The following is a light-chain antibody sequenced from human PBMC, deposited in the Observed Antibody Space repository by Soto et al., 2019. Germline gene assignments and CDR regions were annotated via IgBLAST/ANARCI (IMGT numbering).Light chain of an antibody. CDR2: DAS. CDR3: QQRGSWPRT. CDR1: QSVGSY. J-gene: IGKJ2*01. V-gene: IGKV3-11*01. Sequence: EIVLTQSPATLSLSPGEKATLSCRASQSVGSYLAWYRQKRGQAPRLLIYDASNRANDIPARISGSGSATEFTLTITSLEPEDFGVYYCQQRGSWPRTFGQGTTLEF.